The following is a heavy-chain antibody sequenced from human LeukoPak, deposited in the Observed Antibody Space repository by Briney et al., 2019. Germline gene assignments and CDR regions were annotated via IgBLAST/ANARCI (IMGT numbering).Heavy chain of an antibody. CDR1: GGSISSYY. CDR3: ARRRTAMAGIDY. Sequence: SETLSLTCTVSGGSISSYYWSWLRQPPGKGLEWLGYIYYSGSTNYNPSLKSRVTISVDTSKNQFSLKLSSVTAADTAVYYCARRRTAMAGIDYWGQGTLVTVSS. CDR2: IYYSGST. J-gene: IGHJ4*02. V-gene: IGHV4-59*08. D-gene: IGHD5-18*01.